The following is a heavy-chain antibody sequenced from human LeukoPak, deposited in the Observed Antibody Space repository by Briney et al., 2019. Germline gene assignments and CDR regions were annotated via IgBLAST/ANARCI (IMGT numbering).Heavy chain of an antibody. J-gene: IGHJ3*02. Sequence: PGGSLRLSCAASGFTVSSNYMSWVRQAPGKGLEWVSVIYSGGSTYYADSVKGRFTISRDNPKNTLYLQMNSLRAEDTAVYYCARVTGGYSYGTYAFDIWGQGTMVTVSS. CDR2: IYSGGST. CDR3: ARVTGGYSYGTYAFDI. V-gene: IGHV3-66*01. D-gene: IGHD5-18*01. CDR1: GFTVSSNY.